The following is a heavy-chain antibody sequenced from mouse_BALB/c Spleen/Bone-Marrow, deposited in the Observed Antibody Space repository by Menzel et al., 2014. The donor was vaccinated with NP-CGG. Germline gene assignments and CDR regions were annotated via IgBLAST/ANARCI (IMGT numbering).Heavy chain of an antibody. CDR1: GFDFSRFW. D-gene: IGHD1-1*01. CDR3: KRLGYYGSFAF. CDR2: INPDSSTI. V-gene: IGHV4-1*02. J-gene: IGHJ3*01. Sequence: EVKLLESGGGLVQPGGSLKLSCAASGFDFSRFWMSWVRQAPGKGLEWIGEINPDSSTINYTPSLKDKFIISRDNAKNPLYRKMSKLSSEATAFYYWKRLGYYGSFAFWGQGTLVNVSA.